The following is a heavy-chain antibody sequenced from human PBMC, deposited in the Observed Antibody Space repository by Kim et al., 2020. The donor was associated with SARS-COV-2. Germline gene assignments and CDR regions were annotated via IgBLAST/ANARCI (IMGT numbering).Heavy chain of an antibody. CDR1: GFTFGDYA. CDR3: TREYGGGAFDI. V-gene: IGHV3-49*03. J-gene: IGHJ3*02. CDR2: IRSKAYGGTT. D-gene: IGHD3-10*01. Sequence: GGSLRLSCTASGFTFGDYAMSWFRQAPGKGLEWVGFIRSKAYGGTTEYAASVKGRFTISRDDSKSIAYLQMNSLKTEDTAVYYCTREYGGGAFDIWGQGTMVTVSS.